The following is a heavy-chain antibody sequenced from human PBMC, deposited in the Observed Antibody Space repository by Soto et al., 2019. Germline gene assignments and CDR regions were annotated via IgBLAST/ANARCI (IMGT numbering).Heavy chain of an antibody. D-gene: IGHD3-22*01. J-gene: IGHJ4*02. Sequence: EVQLVESGGGLVQPGGSLRLSCAASGFTFSSYSMNWVRQAPGKGLEWVSSISSSSSYIYYADSVKGRFTISRDNAKISLYLQKNSLRAEDTSVYYCAREVHYYDSSGYYCVGFNYWGQGTLVTVSS. V-gene: IGHV3-21*01. CDR3: AREVHYYDSSGYYCVGFNY. CDR1: GFTFSSYS. CDR2: ISSSSSYI.